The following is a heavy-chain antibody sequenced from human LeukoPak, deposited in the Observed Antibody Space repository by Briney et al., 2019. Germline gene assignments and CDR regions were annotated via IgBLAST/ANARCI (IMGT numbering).Heavy chain of an antibody. CDR2: ISGSGGSR. Sequence: GGSLRHSCAASGFTFSSYAMSWVRQAPGKGLEWVSAISGSGGSRYYADSVKGRFTISRDNSKNTLYLQMNSLRAEDTAVYYCAKGSTVTTLDWFDPWGQGTLVTVSS. J-gene: IGHJ5*02. D-gene: IGHD4-11*01. CDR3: AKGSTVTTLDWFDP. V-gene: IGHV3-23*01. CDR1: GFTFSSYA.